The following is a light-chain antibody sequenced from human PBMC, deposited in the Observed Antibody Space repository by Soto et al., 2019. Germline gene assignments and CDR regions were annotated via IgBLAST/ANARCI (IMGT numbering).Light chain of an antibody. J-gene: IGKJ1*01. CDR2: LTS. CDR3: QQYNNWPRT. CDR1: QNINTA. Sequence: EVVMTQSPASLSVSPGERVALSCRASQNINTALAWYQQKPGQAPRLLIYLTSNRAAGIPARFSGSGSGTEFTLTISSLQSEDFAVYYCQQYNNWPRTFGQGTKVDI. V-gene: IGKV3D-15*01.